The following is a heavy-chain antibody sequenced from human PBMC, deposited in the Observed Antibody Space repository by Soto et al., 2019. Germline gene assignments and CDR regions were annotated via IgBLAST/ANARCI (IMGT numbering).Heavy chain of an antibody. Sequence: QVQLVQSETEVQKPGASVKVSCKASGYIFNNYGISWVRQAPGQGLEWMGWIYPKQSKINFAQKFQGRVTLTTDTSTSTAYIELRSLTFDDSAVYFCAGDIDYDIDYWGQGTLVTVSS. V-gene: IGHV1-18*01. D-gene: IGHD4-17*01. CDR2: IYPKQSKI. J-gene: IGHJ4*02. CDR3: AGDIDYDIDY. CDR1: GYIFNNYG.